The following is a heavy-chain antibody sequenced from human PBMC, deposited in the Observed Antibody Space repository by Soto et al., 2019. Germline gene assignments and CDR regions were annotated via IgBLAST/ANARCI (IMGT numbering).Heavy chain of an antibody. Sequence: QVQLVQSGAEVKKPGSSVKVSCKASGGTFSSYAISWVRQAPGQGLEWMGGIIPIFGTANYAQKFQGRVTITADEATSTAYMELSSLRSEDTAVYYCARSEIAVAATDYYYGMDVWGQGTTVTVSS. J-gene: IGHJ6*02. CDR1: GGTFSSYA. CDR3: ARSEIAVAATDYYYGMDV. CDR2: IIPIFGTA. D-gene: IGHD6-19*01. V-gene: IGHV1-69*01.